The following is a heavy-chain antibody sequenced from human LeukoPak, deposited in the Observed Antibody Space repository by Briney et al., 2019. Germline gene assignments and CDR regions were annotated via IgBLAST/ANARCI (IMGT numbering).Heavy chain of an antibody. CDR2: ISSSSSYI. CDR3: ARDYYDSSGYSLSDY. CDR1: GFPFSRYA. Sequence: GTSLRLSCAASGFPFSRYAVHWVRQAPGKGLEWVSSISSSSSYIYYADSVKGRFTISRDNAKNSLYLQMNSLRAEDTAVYYCARDYYDSSGYSLSDYWGQGTLVTVSS. J-gene: IGHJ4*02. V-gene: IGHV3-21*01. D-gene: IGHD3-22*01.